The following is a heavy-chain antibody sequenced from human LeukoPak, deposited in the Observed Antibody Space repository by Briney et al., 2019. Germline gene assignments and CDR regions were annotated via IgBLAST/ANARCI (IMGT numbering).Heavy chain of an antibody. CDR2: FYPEDGET. Sequence: GVSVNVSCKVSGYSLTELSMHWVRQAPGEGLEWMGGFYPEDGETIYAQKIQGRVTVDEDKSTDTAYMELSSLRSEDTAVYYCATGITMVRGVSDYWGQGTLVTVSS. CDR1: GYSLTELS. J-gene: IGHJ4*02. V-gene: IGHV1-24*01. CDR3: ATGITMVRGVSDY. D-gene: IGHD3-10*01.